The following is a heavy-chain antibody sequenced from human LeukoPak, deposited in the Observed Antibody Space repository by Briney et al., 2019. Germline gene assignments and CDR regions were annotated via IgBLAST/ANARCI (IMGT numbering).Heavy chain of an antibody. Sequence: SETLSLTCAVYGGSFSGYYWGWIRQPAGKGLEWIGRIYTSGSTNYNPSLKSRVTISVDTSKNQFSLKLSSVTAADTAVYYCARSDLYDDILTGYYSAFDIWGQGTMVTVSS. CDR3: ARSDLYDDILTGYYSAFDI. D-gene: IGHD3-9*01. CDR2: IYTSGST. V-gene: IGHV4-59*10. J-gene: IGHJ3*02. CDR1: GGSFSGYY.